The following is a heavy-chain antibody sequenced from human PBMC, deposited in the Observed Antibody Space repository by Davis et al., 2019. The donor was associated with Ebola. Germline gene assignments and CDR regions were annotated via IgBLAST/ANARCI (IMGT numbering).Heavy chain of an antibody. CDR3: ARGPSVATAHYFDY. CDR2: IIPILGIA. V-gene: IGHV1-69*02. Sequence: SVKVSCKASVGTFSSYTISWVRQAPGQGLEWMGRIIPILGIANYAQKFQGRVTITADKSTSTAYMELSSLGSEDTAVYYCARGPSVATAHYFDYWGQGTLVTVSS. CDR1: VGTFSSYT. J-gene: IGHJ4*02. D-gene: IGHD2-21*02.